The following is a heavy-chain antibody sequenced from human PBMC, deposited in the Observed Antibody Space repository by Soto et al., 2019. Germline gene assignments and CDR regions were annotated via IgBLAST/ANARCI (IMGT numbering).Heavy chain of an antibody. CDR3: AKPYPVVPAAMEPLVFDP. J-gene: IGHJ5*02. V-gene: IGHV3-23*01. CDR1: GFTFSSYA. D-gene: IGHD2-2*01. CDR2: ISGSGGST. Sequence: PGGSLRLSCAASGFTFSSYAMSWVRQAPGKGLEWVSAISGSGGSTYYADSVKGRFTISRDNSKNTLYLQMNSLRAEDTAVYYCAKPYPVVPAAMEPLVFDPWGQGTLVTVSS.